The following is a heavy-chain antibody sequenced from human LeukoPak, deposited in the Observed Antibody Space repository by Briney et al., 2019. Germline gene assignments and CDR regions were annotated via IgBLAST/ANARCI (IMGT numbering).Heavy chain of an antibody. CDR1: GYTFTSYY. D-gene: IGHD2-21*02. V-gene: IGHV1-69*13. Sequence: SVKVSCKASGYTFTSYYMHWVRQAPGQGLKWMGGIIPIFGTANYAQKFQGRVTITADESTSTAYMELSSLRSEDTAVYYCARGRAIVVVTAIEDYGMDVWGQGTTVTVSS. J-gene: IGHJ6*02. CDR3: ARGRAIVVVTAIEDYGMDV. CDR2: IIPIFGTA.